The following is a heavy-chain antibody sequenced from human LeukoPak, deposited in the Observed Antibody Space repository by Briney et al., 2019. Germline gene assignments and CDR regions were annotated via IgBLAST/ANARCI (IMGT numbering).Heavy chain of an antibody. CDR1: GFTFSSYA. D-gene: IGHD3-10*01. CDR2: ISGSGGST. J-gene: IGHJ4*02. Sequence: GGSLRLSCAASGFTFSSYAMSWVRQAPGKGLESVSAISGSGGSTYYADSVKGRFTISRDNSKNTLYLQMNSLRAEDTAVYYCATPLEPLVRGVTSDYWGQGTLVTVSS. V-gene: IGHV3-23*01. CDR3: ATPLEPLVRGVTSDY.